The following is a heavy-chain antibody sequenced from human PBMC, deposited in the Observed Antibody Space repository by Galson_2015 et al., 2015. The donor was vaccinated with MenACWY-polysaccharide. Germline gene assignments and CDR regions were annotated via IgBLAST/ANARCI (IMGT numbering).Heavy chain of an antibody. J-gene: IGHJ4*02. CDR2: TYYRSQWYT. CDR1: GDSVSSNPAS. V-gene: IGHV6-1*01. D-gene: IGHD5-24*01. Sequence: CAISGDSVSSNPASWNWIRQSPSRGLEWLGRTYYRSQWYTDYAVSVKSRISINADASQNQFSLQLNSVTPDDTAVYYCARDRGRHGHGPPYYFDFWGQGTLVTVSS. CDR3: ARDRGRHGHGPPYYFDF.